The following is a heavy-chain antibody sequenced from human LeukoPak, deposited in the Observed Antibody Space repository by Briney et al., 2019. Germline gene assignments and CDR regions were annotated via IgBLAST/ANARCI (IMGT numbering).Heavy chain of an antibody. D-gene: IGHD6-19*01. CDR3: ARDRGGRGWYEFES. CDR2: IKPDGSEK. V-gene: IGHV3-7*01. Sequence: PGGSLRLSCADSGFTFSTYWMGWVRQVPGKGLEWVASIKPDGSEKYYVDSVKGRFTISRDNAKNSLYLQLNSLRAEDTALFYCARDRGGRGWYEFESWGQGTLVSVSS. J-gene: IGHJ4*02. CDR1: GFTFSTYW.